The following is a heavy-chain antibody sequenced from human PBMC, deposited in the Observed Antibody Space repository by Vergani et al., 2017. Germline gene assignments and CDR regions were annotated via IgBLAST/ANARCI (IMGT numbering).Heavy chain of an antibody. Sequence: QLQLQESGPGLVKPSETLSLTCTVSGGSISSSSYYWGWIRQPPGKGLEWIGSIYYSGSTYYNPSLKSRVTISVDTSKNQFSLKLSSVTAADTAVYYCAMQTDYDFWSGFSPWGQATLVTVSS. CDR3: AMQTDYDFWSGFSP. V-gene: IGHV4-39*01. CDR1: GGSISSSSYY. D-gene: IGHD3-3*01. J-gene: IGHJ5*02. CDR2: IYYSGST.